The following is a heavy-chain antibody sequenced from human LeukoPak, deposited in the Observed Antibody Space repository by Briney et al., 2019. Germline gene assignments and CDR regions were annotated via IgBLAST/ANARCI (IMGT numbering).Heavy chain of an antibody. V-gene: IGHV3-33*01. D-gene: IGHD2-21*01. CDR1: GYTFTGYY. CDR2: TWYDGRNN. Sequence: SCKASGYTFTGYYMHWVRRAPGKGLEWVAVTWYDGRNNYYAASVKGRFTISRDDSKTTVYLLMNSLRAEDTAVYYCAREVAPLYFHYGMDVWGEGTTVTVSS. J-gene: IGHJ6*01. CDR3: AREVAPLYFHYGMDV.